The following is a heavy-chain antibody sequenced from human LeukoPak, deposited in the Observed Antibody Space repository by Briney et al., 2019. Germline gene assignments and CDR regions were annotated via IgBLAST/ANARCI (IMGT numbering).Heavy chain of an antibody. Sequence: PGGSLRLSCAASGFTFSSYAMHWVRQAPGKGLEWVAVISYDGRNKYYADSVKGRFTISRDNSKNTLYLQTNSLRVEDTAVYYCARDTPPGAYFDYWGQGTLVTVSS. V-gene: IGHV3-30*04. D-gene: IGHD1-1*01. CDR2: ISYDGRNK. CDR3: ARDTPPGAYFDY. J-gene: IGHJ4*02. CDR1: GFTFSSYA.